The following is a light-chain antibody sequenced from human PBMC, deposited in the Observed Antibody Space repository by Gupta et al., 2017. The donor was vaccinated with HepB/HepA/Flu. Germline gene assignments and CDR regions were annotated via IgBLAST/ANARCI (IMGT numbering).Light chain of an antibody. CDR3: QGLSDYPST. CDR2: SAS. CDR1: QVIYTF. V-gene: IGKV1-9*01. Sequence: IQLTQSPSFLSASVGDRVTITCRASQVIYTFLAWYQQEPGKPPKLLIHSASTLQSGVPSRFSGSASGTEFTLTMRILHPEDFATYYFQGLSDYPSTFGQGTRLEIK. J-gene: IGKJ5*01.